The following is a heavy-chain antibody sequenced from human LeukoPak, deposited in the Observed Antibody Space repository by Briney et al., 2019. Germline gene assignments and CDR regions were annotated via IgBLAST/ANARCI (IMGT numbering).Heavy chain of an antibody. D-gene: IGHD6-13*01. CDR3: ARSGRIAAAGRIDY. Sequence: GGSLRLSCAASGFSFSDYYMSWIRQAPGKGLESGSYITSTGGTIYYADSVKGRFTISRDNAKNSLYLQMNSLRVEDTAVYYCARSGRIAAAGRIDYWGQGILVTVSS. CDR1: GFSFSDYY. J-gene: IGHJ4*02. V-gene: IGHV3-11*01. CDR2: ITSTGGTI.